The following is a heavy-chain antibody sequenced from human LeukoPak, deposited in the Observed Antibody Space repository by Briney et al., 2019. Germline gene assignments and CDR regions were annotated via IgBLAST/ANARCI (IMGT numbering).Heavy chain of an antibody. CDR1: GLTFSTYW. J-gene: IGHJ4*02. CDR3: ARSPPGTIDY. Sequence: GGSLRLSCVASGLTFSTYWLHWVRQAPGKGLVWVSRINGDGSSTSYADSVKGRFTISRDNAKNTLYLQMNSLRAEDTAVYYCARSPPGTIDYWGQGTLVTVSS. CDR2: INGDGSST. V-gene: IGHV3-74*01. D-gene: IGHD1-7*01.